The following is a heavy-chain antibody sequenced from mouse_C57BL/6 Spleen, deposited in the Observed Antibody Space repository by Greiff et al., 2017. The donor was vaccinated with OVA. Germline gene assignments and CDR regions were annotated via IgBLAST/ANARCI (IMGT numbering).Heavy chain of an antibody. D-gene: IGHD1-1*01. CDR3: ARHSHYYGSSVYAMDY. V-gene: IGHV1-26*01. J-gene: IGHJ4*01. CDR2: INPNNGGT. Sequence: EVQLQQSGPELVKPGASVKISCKASGYTFTDYYMNWVKQSHGKSLEWIGDINPNNGGTSYNQKFKGKATLTVDKSSSTAYMELRSLTSEDSAVYYCARHSHYYGSSVYAMDYWGQGTSVTVSS. CDR1: GYTFTDYY.